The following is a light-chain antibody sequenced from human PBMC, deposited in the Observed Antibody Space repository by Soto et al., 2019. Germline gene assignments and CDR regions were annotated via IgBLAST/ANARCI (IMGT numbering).Light chain of an antibody. Sequence: DIQMTQSPSTLSASVGDRVTITCRASQSISSWLAWYQQKPGKAPKLLIYDASSLESGVPSRFSGSGSGTEFPLTINSLQLDDFATYHCQQYNIYSPTVSQGPKVDNK. CDR2: DAS. CDR1: QSISSW. V-gene: IGKV1-5*01. J-gene: IGKJ1*01. CDR3: QQYNIYSPT.